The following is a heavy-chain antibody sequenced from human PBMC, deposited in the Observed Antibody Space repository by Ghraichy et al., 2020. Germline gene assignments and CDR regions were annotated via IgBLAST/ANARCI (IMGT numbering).Heavy chain of an antibody. V-gene: IGHV3-74*01. J-gene: IGHJ6*02. CDR1: GFTLSSYW. Sequence: SLRLSCAASGFTLSSYWMHWVRQAPGEGLVWVSRINSDGSDTSYADSVKGRFTISRDNAKNTLYLQMNSLRAEDTAVYYCARGIRSRNVTATSGYYYYYGMDVWGQGTTVTVSS. CDR3: ARGIRSRNVTATSGYYYYYGMDV. D-gene: IGHD2-21*02. CDR2: INSDGSDT.